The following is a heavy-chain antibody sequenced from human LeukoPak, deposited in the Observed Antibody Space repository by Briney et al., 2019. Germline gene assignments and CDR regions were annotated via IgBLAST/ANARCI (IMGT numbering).Heavy chain of an antibody. V-gene: IGHV1-2*02. D-gene: IGHD3-10*01. CDR1: GYTFTGSS. Sequence: ASVKVSCKASGYTFTGSSMHWVRQAPGQGLEWIGWINPNSGCTNYAQKFQGRVTMTRDTSISTAYMELSRLRSDDTAVYYCARDLNYYGSGSYGYWGQGTLVTVSS. CDR3: ARDLNYYGSGSYGY. J-gene: IGHJ4*02. CDR2: INPNSGCT.